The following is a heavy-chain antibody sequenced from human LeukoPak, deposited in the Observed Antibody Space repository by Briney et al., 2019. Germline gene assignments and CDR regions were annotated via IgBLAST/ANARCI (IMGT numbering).Heavy chain of an antibody. CDR1: GYTFTGYY. J-gene: IGHJ4*02. CDR2: INPNSGGT. Sequence: GASVKVSCKASGYTFTGYYMHWVRRAPGQGLEWMGWINPNSGGTNYAQKFQGRVTMTRDTSISTAYMELSRLRSDDTAVYYCATTLRYCSSTSCYTGFDYWGQGTLVTVSS. V-gene: IGHV1-2*02. CDR3: ATTLRYCSSTSCYTGFDY. D-gene: IGHD2-2*02.